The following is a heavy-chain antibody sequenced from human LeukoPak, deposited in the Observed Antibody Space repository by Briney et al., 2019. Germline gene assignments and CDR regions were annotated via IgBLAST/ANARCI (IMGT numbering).Heavy chain of an antibody. D-gene: IGHD3-22*01. V-gene: IGHV1-18*01. CDR1: GYTFTSYG. CDR2: ISAYNGNT. J-gene: IGHJ4*02. Sequence: GASVKVSCKASGYTFTSYGISWVRQAPGQGLEWMGWISAYNGNTNYAQKLQGRVTMTTDTSTSTAYMELRSLRSDDTAVYYCARTEYYYDSSGYYLLDYWGQGTLVIVSS. CDR3: ARTEYYYDSSGYYLLDY.